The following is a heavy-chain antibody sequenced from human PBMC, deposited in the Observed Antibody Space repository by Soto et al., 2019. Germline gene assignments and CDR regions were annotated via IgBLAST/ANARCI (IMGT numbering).Heavy chain of an antibody. CDR2: ISTSGTSA. D-gene: IGHD6-19*01. V-gene: IGHV3-11*05. CDR1: GFTFSGFY. Sequence: QVQLEESGGGLVKLGGSLRLSCAASGFTFSGFYMSWIRQAPGKGLEYISFISTSGTSANYADSVKGRFIISRDNAKNSLYLQMDSLRADDTAVYYCARDRGAVTGQYFDYWGQGTLVTVSS. CDR3: ARDRGAVTGQYFDY. J-gene: IGHJ4*02.